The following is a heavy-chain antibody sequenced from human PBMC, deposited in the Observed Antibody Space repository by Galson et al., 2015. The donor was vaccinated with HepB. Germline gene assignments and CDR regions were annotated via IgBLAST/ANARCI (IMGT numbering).Heavy chain of an antibody. CDR2: ISLTSI. CDR3: TRVLIVYSSWSRNNYYYYGMDV. Sequence: SLRLSCAGSGFTFSDHYMNWIRQAPGKGLEWLSYISLTSIYTNYTDSVRGRFIIPRDNSKNSLFLQMNSLRAEDTAVYYCTRVLIVYSSWSRNNYYYYGMDVWGQGTTVTVSS. V-gene: IGHV3-11*06. D-gene: IGHD6-19*01. CDR1: GFTFSDHY. J-gene: IGHJ6*02.